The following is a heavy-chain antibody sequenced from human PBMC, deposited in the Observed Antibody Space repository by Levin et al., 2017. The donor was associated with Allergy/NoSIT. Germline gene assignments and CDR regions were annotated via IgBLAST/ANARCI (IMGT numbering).Heavy chain of an antibody. D-gene: IGHD6-13*01. J-gene: IGHJ6*02. CDR2: ISSSGSTI. CDR3: ARGSSSWYPYYYYYGMDV. Sequence: LSLTCAASGFTFSDYYMSWIRQAPGKGLEWVSYISSSGSTIYYADSVKGRFTISRDNAKNSLYLQMNSLRAEDTAVYYCARGSSSWYPYYYYYGMDVWGQGTTVTVSS. V-gene: IGHV3-11*01. CDR1: GFTFSDYY.